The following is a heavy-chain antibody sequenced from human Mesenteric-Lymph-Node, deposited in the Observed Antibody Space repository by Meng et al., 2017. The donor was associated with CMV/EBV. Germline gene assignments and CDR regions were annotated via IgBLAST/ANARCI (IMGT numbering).Heavy chain of an antibody. J-gene: IGHJ4*02. D-gene: IGHD2-2*02. CDR3: TTLRYCSSTSCYITDY. CDR2: IRSKANSYAT. V-gene: IGHV3-73*01. CDR1: GFTFSGSA. Sequence: GESLKISCAASGFTFSGSAMHWVRQASGQGLEWVGRIRSKANSYATAYAASVRGRFTIARDDSKNTAYLQMNSLKTEDTAVYYCTTLRYCSSTSCYITDYWGQGTLVTVSS.